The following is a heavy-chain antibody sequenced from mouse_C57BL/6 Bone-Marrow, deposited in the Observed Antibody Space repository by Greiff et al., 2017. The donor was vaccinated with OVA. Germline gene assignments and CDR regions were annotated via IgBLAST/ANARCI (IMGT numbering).Heavy chain of an antibody. CDR2: IDPSDSET. CDR1: GYTFTSYW. D-gene: IGHD2-1*01. Sequence: VQLQQPGAELVRPGSSVKLSCKASGYTFTSYWMHWVKQRPIQGLEWIGNIDPSDSETHYNQKFKDKATLTVDKSSSTAYMQLSSLTSEDSAVYYCATIYCGNYDYAMDYWGQGTSVTVSS. V-gene: IGHV1-52*01. CDR3: ATIYCGNYDYAMDY. J-gene: IGHJ4*01.